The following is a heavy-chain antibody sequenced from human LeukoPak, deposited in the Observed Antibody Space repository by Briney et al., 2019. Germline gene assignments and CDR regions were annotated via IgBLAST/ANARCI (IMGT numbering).Heavy chain of an antibody. CDR1: GGSISSYY. CDR2: IYASGST. Sequence: SETLSLTCTVSGGSISSYYWSWIRQPAGKGLEWIGRIYASGSTNYNPSLKSRVTISVDKSKNQFSLRLSSVTAADTAVYYCARHLLSSGYYSLFAYWGQGTLVTVSS. D-gene: IGHD3-22*01. CDR3: ARHLLSSGYYSLFAY. V-gene: IGHV4-4*07. J-gene: IGHJ4*02.